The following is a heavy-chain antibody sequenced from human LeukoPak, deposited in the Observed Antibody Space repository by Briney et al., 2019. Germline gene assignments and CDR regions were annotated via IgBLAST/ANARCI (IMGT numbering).Heavy chain of an antibody. CDR1: GFTFSSYA. CDR3: AKGDMVRVLYYFDY. CDR2: ISGSGGST. V-gene: IGHV3-23*01. D-gene: IGHD3-10*01. J-gene: IGHJ4*02. Sequence: GSLRLSCATSGFTFSSYAMSWVRQAPGKGLEWVSAISGSGGSTYYADSVKGRFTISRDNSKNTLYLQMNSLRAEDTAVYYCAKGDMVRVLYYFDYWGQGTLVTVSS.